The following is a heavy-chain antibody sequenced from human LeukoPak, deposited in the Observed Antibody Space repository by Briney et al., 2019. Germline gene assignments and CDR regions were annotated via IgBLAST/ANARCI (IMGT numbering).Heavy chain of an antibody. V-gene: IGHV3-20*04. Sequence: GGSLRLSCAASGFTFDDYGMSWVRQGPGKGLEWVSAINWNGDGTGYADSVRGRFTISRDSAKNSLYLQMNSLRAEDTALYYCAGCSRSSTDCYSEFDIWGQGTMVTVSS. CDR2: INWNGDGT. D-gene: IGHD2-2*02. CDR1: GFTFDDYG. J-gene: IGHJ3*02. CDR3: AGCSRSSTDCYSEFDI.